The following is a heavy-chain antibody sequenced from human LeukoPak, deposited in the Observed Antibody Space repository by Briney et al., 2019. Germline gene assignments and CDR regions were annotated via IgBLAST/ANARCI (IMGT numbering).Heavy chain of an antibody. CDR1: GYTFANYG. CDR2: ISAYTGNT. CDR3: ARDIATVQHLD. Sequence: ASVKVSCKASGYTFANYGLSWVRQPPGQGLEWIGMISAYTGNTNYPQKVRGRVTMTTDTATSTAYMELRSLRSDDTAVYYCARDIATVQHLDWGQGTLVTVSS. D-gene: IGHD4-17*01. J-gene: IGHJ4*02. V-gene: IGHV1-18*01.